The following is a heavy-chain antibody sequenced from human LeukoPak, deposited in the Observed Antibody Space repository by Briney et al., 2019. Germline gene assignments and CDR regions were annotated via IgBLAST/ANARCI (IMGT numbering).Heavy chain of an antibody. CDR1: GFTFSSYG. V-gene: IGHV3-33*01. J-gene: IGHJ5*02. CDR3: ARDIQYYYDSSGYLNWFDP. D-gene: IGHD3-22*01. CDR2: IWYDGSNK. Sequence: PGGSLRLSCAASGFTFSSYGMHWVRQAPGKGLEWVAVIWYDGSNKYYADSVKGRFTISRDTSKNTLYLQMNSLRAEDTAVYYCARDIQYYYDSSGYLNWFDPWGQGTLVTVSS.